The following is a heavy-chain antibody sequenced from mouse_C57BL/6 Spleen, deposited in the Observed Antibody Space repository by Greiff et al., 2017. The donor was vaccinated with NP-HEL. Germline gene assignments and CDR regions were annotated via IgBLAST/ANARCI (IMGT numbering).Heavy chain of an antibody. CDR1: GYTFTSYW. CDR3: TTAGAAQATGYY. CDR2: IDPSDSYT. Sequence: QVQLQQPGAELVMPGASVKLSCKASGYTFTSYWMHWVKQRPGQGLEWIGEIDPSDSYTNYNQKFKGKSTLTVDKSSSTAYMQLSSLTSEDSAVYYCTTAGAAQATGYYRGQGTTLTVSS. V-gene: IGHV1-69*01. J-gene: IGHJ2*01. D-gene: IGHD3-2*02.